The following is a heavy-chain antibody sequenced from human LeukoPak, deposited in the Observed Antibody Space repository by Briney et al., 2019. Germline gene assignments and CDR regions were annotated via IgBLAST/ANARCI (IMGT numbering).Heavy chain of an antibody. V-gene: IGHV3-30-3*01. CDR3: AGGYFDWLLSYYYYGMDV. CDR2: ISYDGSNK. CDR1: GFTFSSYA. J-gene: IGHJ6*02. D-gene: IGHD3-9*01. Sequence: GRSLRLSCAASGFTFSSYATHWVRQAPGKGLEWVAVISYDGSNKYYADSVKGRFTISRDNSKNTLYLQMNSLRAEDTAVYYCAGGYFDWLLSYYYYGMDVWGQGTTVTVSS.